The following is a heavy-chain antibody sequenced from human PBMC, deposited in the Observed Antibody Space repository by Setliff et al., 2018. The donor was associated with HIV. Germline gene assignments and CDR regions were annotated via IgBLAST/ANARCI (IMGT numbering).Heavy chain of an antibody. CDR2: ISAYNGNT. V-gene: IGHV1-18*01. CDR3: AREIGDYYDSSGYYPPTDYYYGMDV. D-gene: IGHD3-22*01. J-gene: IGHJ6*02. Sequence: ASVKVSCKASGYTFTSYDISWVRQAPGQGLEWMGWISAYNGNTNYAQKLQGRVTMTTDTSTSKAYMELRSMRSDDTAVYYCAREIGDYYDSSGYYPPTDYYYGMDVWGQGTTVTVSS. CDR1: GYTFTSYD.